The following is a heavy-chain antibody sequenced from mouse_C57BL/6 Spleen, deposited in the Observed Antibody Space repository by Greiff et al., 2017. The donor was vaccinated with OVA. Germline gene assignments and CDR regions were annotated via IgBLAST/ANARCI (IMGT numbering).Heavy chain of an antibody. J-gene: IGHJ2*01. CDR2: IDPSDSGT. V-gene: IGHV1-52*01. D-gene: IGHD2-12*01. CDR1: GYTFTSYW. Sequence: QVQLQQPGAELVRPGSSVKLSCKASGYTFTSYWMHWVKQRPIQGLEWIGNIDPSDSGTHYNQKFKDKATLTVDNSSSTAYMQLISLTSEDSAVYYCGRGHLTRNDFDYWGQGTTLTVSS. CDR3: GRGHLTRNDFDY.